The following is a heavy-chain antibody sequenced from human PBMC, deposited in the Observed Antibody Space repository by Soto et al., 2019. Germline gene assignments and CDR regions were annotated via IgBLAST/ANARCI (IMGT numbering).Heavy chain of an antibody. CDR1: GFTFSSYA. Sequence: PGGSLRLSCAAPGFTFSSYAMSWVRQAPGKGLEWVSAISGSGGSTYYADSVKGRFTISRDNSKNTLYLQMNSLRAEDTAVYYCAKVSSSGSYKGTFDYWGQGTLVTVSS. V-gene: IGHV3-23*01. CDR3: AKVSSSGSYKGTFDY. D-gene: IGHD3-10*01. J-gene: IGHJ4*02. CDR2: ISGSGGST.